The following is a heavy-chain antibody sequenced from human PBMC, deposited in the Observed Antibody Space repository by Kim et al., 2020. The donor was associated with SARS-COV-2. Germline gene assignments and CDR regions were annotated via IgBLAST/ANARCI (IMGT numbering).Heavy chain of an antibody. D-gene: IGHD2-21*02. V-gene: IGHV4-39*01. CDR1: GGSISSSSYY. CDR2: IYYSGST. Sequence: SETLSLTCTVSGGSISSSSYYWGWIRQPPGKGLEWIGSIYYSGSTYYNPSLKSRVTISVDTSKNQFSLKLSSVTAADTAVYYCASHSRGHIVVVTANHDAFAIWGQGTMVTVSS. J-gene: IGHJ3*02. CDR3: ASHSRGHIVVVTANHDAFAI.